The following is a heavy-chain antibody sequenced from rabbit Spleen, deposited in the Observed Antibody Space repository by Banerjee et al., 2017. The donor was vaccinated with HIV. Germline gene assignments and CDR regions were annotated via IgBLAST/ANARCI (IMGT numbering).Heavy chain of an antibody. CDR3: ARDLVTAIGWNFAL. Sequence: QEQLEESGGGLVKPEGSLTLTCKASGFSFSDRDVMCWVRQAPGKGLEWIACINTATGKAVYASWVSGRFIMSRPSSTTVTLQMTSLTAADTATYFCARDLVTAIGWNFALWGPGTLVTVS. CDR1: GFSFSDRDV. CDR2: INTATGKA. J-gene: IGHJ4*01. V-gene: IGHV1S45*01. D-gene: IGHD7-1*01.